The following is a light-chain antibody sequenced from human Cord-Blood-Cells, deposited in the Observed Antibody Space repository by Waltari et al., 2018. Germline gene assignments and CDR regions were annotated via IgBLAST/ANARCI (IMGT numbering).Light chain of an antibody. J-gene: IGLJ3*02. Sequence: QSALTPPASVSGSPGQSITISCTGTSSDVGSYNLVPWYQQHPGKAPKLMIYEGSKRPSGVSNRFSGSKSGNTASLTISGLQAEDEADYYCSSYTSSSTLVFGGGTKLTVL. CDR1: SSDVGSYNL. CDR3: SSYTSSSTLV. V-gene: IGLV2-14*02. CDR2: EGS.